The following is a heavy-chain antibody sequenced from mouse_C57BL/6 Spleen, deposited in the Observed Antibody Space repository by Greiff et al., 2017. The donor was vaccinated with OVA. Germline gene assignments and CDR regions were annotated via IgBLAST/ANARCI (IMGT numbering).Heavy chain of an antibody. CDR3: ARSGTGGTWFAY. D-gene: IGHD3-1*01. J-gene: IGHJ3*01. Sequence: QVQLQQSGAELVKPGASVKISCKASGYAFSSYWMNWVKQRPGKGLEWIGQIYPGDGDTNYNGKFKGKATLTADKSSSTAYMQLSSLTSEDSAVYFCARSGTGGTWFAYWGQGTLVTVSA. CDR2: IYPGDGDT. V-gene: IGHV1-80*01. CDR1: GYAFSSYW.